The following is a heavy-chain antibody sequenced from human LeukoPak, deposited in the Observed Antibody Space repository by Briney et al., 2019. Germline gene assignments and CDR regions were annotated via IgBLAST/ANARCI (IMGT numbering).Heavy chain of an antibody. CDR2: INHSGST. CDR1: GGSFSSYY. J-gene: IGHJ4*02. D-gene: IGHD4-17*01. CDR3: AREDIDGTVTTLTPYYFDY. V-gene: IGHV4-34*01. Sequence: SETLSLTCAVYGGSFSSYYWSWIRQPPGKGLEWIGEINHSGSTNYNPSLKSRVTISVDTSKNQFSLKLSSVTAADTAVYYCAREDIDGTVTTLTPYYFDYWGQGTLVTVSS.